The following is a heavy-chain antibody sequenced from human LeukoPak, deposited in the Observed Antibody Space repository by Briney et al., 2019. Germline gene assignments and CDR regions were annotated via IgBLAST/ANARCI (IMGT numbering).Heavy chain of an antibody. CDR1: GFTFTRSA. CDR3: ARDQEYSGSYYRYFDY. Sequence: SVKVSCKASGFTFTRSAMQWVRQARGQRLEWIGWIVVGSGNTNYAQKFQERVTISRDMSTSTAYMELSSLRSEDTAVYYCARDQEYSGSYYRYFDYWGQGTLVTVSS. V-gene: IGHV1-58*02. D-gene: IGHD1-26*01. J-gene: IGHJ4*02. CDR2: IVVGSGNT.